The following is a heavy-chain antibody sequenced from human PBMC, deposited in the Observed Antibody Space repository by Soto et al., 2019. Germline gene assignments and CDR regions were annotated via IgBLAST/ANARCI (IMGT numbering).Heavy chain of an antibody. CDR2: FSNNGGRT. Sequence: EVQLLESGGGLVQPGGFLRLSCAASGFTFDSYVMSWVRQAPGKGLEWVSTFSNNGGRTYYADSVKGRFTISRDSSKNTLYLQMNSLRAEDTAVYYCARWRDSGDDRYCDYWGQGTQVTVSS. CDR1: GFTFDSYV. CDR3: ARWRDSGDDRYCDY. D-gene: IGHD2-21*01. J-gene: IGHJ4*02. V-gene: IGHV3-23*01.